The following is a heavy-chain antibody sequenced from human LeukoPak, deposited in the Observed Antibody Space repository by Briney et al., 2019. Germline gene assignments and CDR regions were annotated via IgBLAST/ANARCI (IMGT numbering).Heavy chain of an antibody. D-gene: IGHD6-19*01. Sequence: ASVKASCKASGYTFTSYDINWVRQATGQGLEWMGWMNPNSGNTGYAQKFQGRVTITRNTSISTAYMELSSLRSEDTAVYYCARDSVPRIAVAEGYWFDPWGQGTLVTVSS. J-gene: IGHJ5*02. V-gene: IGHV1-8*03. CDR1: GYTFTSYD. CDR2: MNPNSGNT. CDR3: ARDSVPRIAVAEGYWFDP.